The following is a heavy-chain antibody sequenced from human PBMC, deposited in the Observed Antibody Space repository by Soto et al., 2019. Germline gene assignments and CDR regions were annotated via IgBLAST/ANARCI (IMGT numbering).Heavy chain of an antibody. D-gene: IGHD4-17*01. CDR1: GGTFSSYA. CDR3: ARGSERATVVTGYYGMAV. CDR2: IISIIGTA. Sequence: QVQLVQSGAEVKKPGSSVKVSCKASGGTFSSYAISWVRQAPGQGLEWMGGIISIIGTANYGQKVQGSATITADESTSTAYMELSSLRSEDTAVYYCARGSERATVVTGYYGMAVWGQGTTVTVSS. V-gene: IGHV1-69*12. J-gene: IGHJ6*02.